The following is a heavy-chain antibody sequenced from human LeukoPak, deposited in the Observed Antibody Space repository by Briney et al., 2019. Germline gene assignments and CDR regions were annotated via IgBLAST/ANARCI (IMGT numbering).Heavy chain of an antibody. J-gene: IGHJ5*02. Sequence: ASVKVSCKASVYTFTSQYLHWVRQAPGQGLEWMGWINPTSGGTNYLQKFQGRVVMTRDTSIGTVYMELSSLTSGDTAVYFCARSRSFSGYGAFGPWGQGTLVTVSS. V-gene: IGHV1-2*02. CDR2: INPTSGGT. D-gene: IGHD5-12*01. CDR3: ARSRSFSGYGAFGP. CDR1: VYTFTSQY.